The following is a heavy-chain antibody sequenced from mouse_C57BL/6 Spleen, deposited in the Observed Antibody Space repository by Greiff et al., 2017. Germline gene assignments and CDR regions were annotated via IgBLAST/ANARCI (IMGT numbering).Heavy chain of an antibody. CDR2: IDPENGDT. D-gene: IGHD3-2*02. J-gene: IGHJ3*01. V-gene: IGHV14-4*01. CDR3: TNVDSSGYSAWFAY. CDR1: GFNIKDDY. Sequence: VQLQQSGAELVRPGASVKLSCTASGFNIKDDYMHWVKQRPEQGLEWIGWIDPENGDTESASKFQGKAPITADTSSNTAYLQLSSLTSEDTAVYYCTNVDSSGYSAWFAYWGQGTLVTVSA.